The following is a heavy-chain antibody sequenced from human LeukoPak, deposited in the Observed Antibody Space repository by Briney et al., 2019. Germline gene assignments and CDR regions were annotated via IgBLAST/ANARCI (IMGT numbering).Heavy chain of an antibody. D-gene: IGHD6-19*01. CDR3: ARAGTRRYYYYGMDV. CDR2: INHSGST. V-gene: IGHV4-34*01. CDR1: GGSLSTYY. J-gene: IGHJ6*02. Sequence: SETLSLTCGVYGGSLSTYYWSWIRQPPGKGLEWIGEINHSGSTNYNPSLKSRVTISVDTSKNQFSLKLSSVTAADTAVYYCARAGTRRYYYYGMDVWGQGTTVTVSS.